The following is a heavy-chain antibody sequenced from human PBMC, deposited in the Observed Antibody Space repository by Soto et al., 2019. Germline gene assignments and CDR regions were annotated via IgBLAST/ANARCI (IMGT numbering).Heavy chain of an antibody. CDR2: ISAYNGNT. D-gene: IGHD3-3*01. J-gene: IGHJ6*03. V-gene: IGHV1-18*01. CDR1: GYTFTSYG. Sequence: GASVKVSCKASGYTFTSYGISWVRQAPGQGLEWMGWISAYNGNTNYAQKLQGRVTMTTDTSTSTAYMELRSLRSDDTAVYYCARVALDDFWSGYPYYMDVWGKGTTVTVSS. CDR3: ARVALDDFWSGYPYYMDV.